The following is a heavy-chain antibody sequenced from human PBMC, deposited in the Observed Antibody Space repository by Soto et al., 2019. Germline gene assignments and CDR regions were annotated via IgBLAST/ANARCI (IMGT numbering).Heavy chain of an antibody. J-gene: IGHJ4*02. CDR1: GGSIRSYY. V-gene: IGHV4-59*12. D-gene: IGHD6-6*01. Sequence: SETLSLTCTVSGGSIRSYYWNWIRQSPGKGLEWIASLDYSGTTNYNPSPKSRSTTSVDQTKKQFSLKMRSVTAADTAVYYCARDSFTAYSGSSKGFDYWGQGSLVTVSS. CDR3: ARDSFTAYSGSSKGFDY. CDR2: LDYSGTT.